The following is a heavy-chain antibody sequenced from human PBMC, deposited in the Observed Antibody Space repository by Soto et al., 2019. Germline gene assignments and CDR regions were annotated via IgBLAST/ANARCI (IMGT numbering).Heavy chain of an antibody. CDR1: GFTFSSYT. CDR2: IGTSSSYI. J-gene: IGHJ6*02. Sequence: GGSLRLSCSASGFTFSSYTMNWVRQAPGRGLEWVSSIGTSSSYIYYADSVKGRFTISRDNAKNSLFLQMNSLRADDTAVYYCARDSVRDYLYYYYGMDVWGQGTTVTVSS. CDR3: ARDSVRDYLYYYYGMDV. V-gene: IGHV3-21*01. D-gene: IGHD4-17*01.